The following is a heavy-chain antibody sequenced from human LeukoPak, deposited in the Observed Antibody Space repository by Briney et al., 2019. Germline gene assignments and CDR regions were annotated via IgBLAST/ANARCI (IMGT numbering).Heavy chain of an antibody. J-gene: IGHJ4*02. CDR1: GFTFSSYA. V-gene: IGHV3-30*01. Sequence: GGSLRLSCAASGFTFSSYATHWVRQAPGKGLEWVAVISYDGSNKYYADSVKGRFTISRDNSKNTLYLQMNSLRAEDTAVYYCATPINWGQGTLVTVSS. D-gene: IGHD2-21*01. CDR2: ISYDGSNK. CDR3: ATPIN.